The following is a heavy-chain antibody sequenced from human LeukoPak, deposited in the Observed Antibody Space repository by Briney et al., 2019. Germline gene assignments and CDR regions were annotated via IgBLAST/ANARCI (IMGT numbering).Heavy chain of an antibody. D-gene: IGHD3-10*01. CDR2: IYYSGST. V-gene: IGHV4-34*01. Sequence: SETLSLTCAVYGGSFSGYYWGWIRQSPGKGLEWIGTIYYSGSTYYNPSLKSRVTISVDTSKNQFSLKLSSVTAADTAMYYCARNRYYYGSGSYGVPNWFDPWGQGTLVTVSS. CDR1: GGSFSGYY. J-gene: IGHJ5*02. CDR3: ARNRYYYGSGSYGVPNWFDP.